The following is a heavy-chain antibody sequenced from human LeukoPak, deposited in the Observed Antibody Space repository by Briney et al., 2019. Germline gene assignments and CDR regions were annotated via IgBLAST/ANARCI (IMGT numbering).Heavy chain of an antibody. CDR1: GGSISSYY. CDR3: ARVASRGGWFDP. D-gene: IGHD3-10*01. V-gene: IGHV4-59*01. CDR2: IYYSGST. Sequence: SETLSLTCTVSGGSISSYYWSWIRQPPGKGLEWIGYIYYSGSTNYNPSLKSRVTISVDTSKNQFSLKLSSVTAADTAVYYCARVASRGGWFDPWGQGTLVTVSS. J-gene: IGHJ5*02.